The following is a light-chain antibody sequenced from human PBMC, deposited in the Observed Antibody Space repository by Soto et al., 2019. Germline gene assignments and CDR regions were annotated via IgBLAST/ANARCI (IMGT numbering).Light chain of an antibody. CDR2: GAS. Sequence: EIVMTQSPGTLSVSPGESVSLSCRASQNVDDKLAWYQQTPGQPPRLLIYGASSRATGVPARFSRSGSGTELTLTLSSLQSEDLAGYYCQQYKNWPPHTFGQGAKLESK. CDR1: QNVDDK. J-gene: IGKJ2*01. CDR3: QQYKNWPPHT. V-gene: IGKV3-15*01.